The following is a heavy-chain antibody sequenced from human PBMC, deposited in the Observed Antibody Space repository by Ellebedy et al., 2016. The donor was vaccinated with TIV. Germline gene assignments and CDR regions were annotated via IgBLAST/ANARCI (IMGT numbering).Heavy chain of an antibody. V-gene: IGHV4-59*01. D-gene: IGHD3-10*01. Sequence: SETLSLXCTVSGGSISSYYWSWIRQPPGKGLEWIGYIYYSGSTNYNPSLKSRVTISVDTSKNQFSLKLSSVTAADTAVYYCARAGDVLLWFGESWFDPWGQGTLVTVSS. CDR2: IYYSGST. J-gene: IGHJ5*02. CDR1: GGSISSYY. CDR3: ARAGDVLLWFGESWFDP.